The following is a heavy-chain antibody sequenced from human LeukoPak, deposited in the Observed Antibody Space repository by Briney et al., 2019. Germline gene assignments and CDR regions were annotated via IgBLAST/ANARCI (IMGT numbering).Heavy chain of an antibody. V-gene: IGHV4-59*08. Sequence: PSETLSLTCTVSGGSISSYYWSWIRQPPGKGLEWIGYIYYSGSTNYNPSLKSRVTISVDTSKNQFSLKLSSVTAADTAVYYCARGPSLLGGLDYWGQGTLVTVSS. CDR3: ARGPSLLGGLDY. CDR1: GGSISSYY. D-gene: IGHD3-10*01. CDR2: IYYSGST. J-gene: IGHJ4*02.